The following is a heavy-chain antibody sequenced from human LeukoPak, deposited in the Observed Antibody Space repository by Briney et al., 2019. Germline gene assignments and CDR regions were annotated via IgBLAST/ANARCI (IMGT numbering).Heavy chain of an antibody. Sequence: SETLSLTCTVSGGSISSYYWSWIRQPPGKGLEWIGYIYYSGSTNYNPSLKSRVTITVDTSKNQFSLKLSSVTAADTAVYYCASSPEDYYYGMDVWGQGITVTVSS. V-gene: IGHV4-59*01. CDR2: IYYSGST. CDR1: GGSISSYY. CDR3: ASSPEDYYYGMDV. J-gene: IGHJ6*02.